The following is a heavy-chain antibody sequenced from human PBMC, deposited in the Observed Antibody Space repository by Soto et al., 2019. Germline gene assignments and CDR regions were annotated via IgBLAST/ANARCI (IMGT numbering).Heavy chain of an antibody. V-gene: IGHV3-74*01. D-gene: IGHD3-10*01. CDR3: ARWFTYGNFDYFDY. CDR1: GFTFSSYW. CDR2: INSGGGTI. J-gene: IGHJ4*02. Sequence: GGSLRLSCAASGFTFSSYWMHWFRQAPGKGLMWVSRINSGGGTITYADSVKGRFTISRDNAKNTLYLQMNGLRAEDTAVYYCARWFTYGNFDYFDYWGQGTQVTVSS.